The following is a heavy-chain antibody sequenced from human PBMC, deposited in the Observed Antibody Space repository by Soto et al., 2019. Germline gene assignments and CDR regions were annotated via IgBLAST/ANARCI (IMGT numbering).Heavy chain of an antibody. CDR2: MNPNSGNT. J-gene: IGHJ4*02. V-gene: IGHV1-8*01. CDR1: GYTFTSYD. CDR3: ARAGREYRSGWFDSHY. Sequence: QVQLVQSGAEVKKPGASVKVSCKASGYTFTSYDINWVRQDTGQGLEWMGWMNPNSGNTGYAQKFQGRVTMTRNTSISTAYRELSSLRSEDTAVYYCARAGREYRSGWFDSHYWGQGTLVTVSS. D-gene: IGHD6-19*01.